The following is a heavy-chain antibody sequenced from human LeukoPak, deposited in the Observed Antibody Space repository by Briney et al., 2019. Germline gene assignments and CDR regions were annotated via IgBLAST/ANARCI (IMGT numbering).Heavy chain of an antibody. J-gene: IGHJ6*02. V-gene: IGHV3-7*01. D-gene: IGHD6-19*01. CDR3: ARQKVVAGTRDYYYYGLDV. CDR2: IKKDGSEK. Sequence: GGSLRLSCAASGFTSSSYWMSWVRQAPGKGLEWVANIKKDGSEKYYVDSVKGRFTISRDNAKNSLYLQMNSLRAEDTAVYYCARQKVVAGTRDYYYYGLDVWGQGTTVTVSS. CDR1: GFTSSSYW.